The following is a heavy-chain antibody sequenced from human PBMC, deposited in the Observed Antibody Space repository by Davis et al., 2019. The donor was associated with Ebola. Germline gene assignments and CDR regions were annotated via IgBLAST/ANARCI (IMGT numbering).Heavy chain of an antibody. CDR2: INHSGST. CDR1: GGSFSGYY. CDR3: ARLVGATSSFDY. Sequence: GSLRLSCAVYGGSFSGYYWSWIRQPPGKGLEWIGEINHSGSTNYNPSLKSRVTISVDTSKNQFSLKLSSVTAADTAVYYCARLVGATSSFDYWGQGTLVTVSS. D-gene: IGHD1-26*01. V-gene: IGHV4-34*01. J-gene: IGHJ4*02.